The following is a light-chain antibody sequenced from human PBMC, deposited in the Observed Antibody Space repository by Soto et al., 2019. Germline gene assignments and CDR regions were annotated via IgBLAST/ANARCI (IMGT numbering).Light chain of an antibody. CDR2: EAS. V-gene: IGKV3-11*01. CDR1: QSVSSY. J-gene: IGKJ3*01. CDR3: QHRSNWLGT. Sequence: EIVLTQSPATLSLSPGERATISCRASQSVSSYLAWYQQKSGQTPRLLIYEASNRATGIPARFSGSGSGTDFTLTISSREPEDFAVYYCQHRSNWLGTFGPGNKV.